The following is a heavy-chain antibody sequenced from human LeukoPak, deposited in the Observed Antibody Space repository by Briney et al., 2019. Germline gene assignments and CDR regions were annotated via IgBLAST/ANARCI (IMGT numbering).Heavy chain of an antibody. V-gene: IGHV4-59*01. CDR2: IYYSGST. J-gene: IGHJ6*02. D-gene: IGHD3-22*01. Sequence: SETLSLTCTVSGGSISSYYWSWIRQPPGKGLEWIGYIYYSGSTNYNPSLKSRVTISVDTSKNQFSLKLSSVTAADTAVYYCARATYYYDSSGYFGSYYYGTDVWGQGTTVTVSS. CDR1: GGSISSYY. CDR3: ARATYYYDSSGYFGSYYYGTDV.